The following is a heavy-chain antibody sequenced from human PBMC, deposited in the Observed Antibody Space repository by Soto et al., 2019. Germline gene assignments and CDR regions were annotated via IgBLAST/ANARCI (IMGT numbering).Heavy chain of an antibody. Sequence: EVQLVESGGGLVKPGGSLRLSCAASGFTFSNAWMSWVRQAPGKGLEWVGRIKSKTDGGTTDYAAPVKGRFTISRDDSKNTLYLQMNSLKTEDTAVYYCTTSEVGDYGSIDYWGQGTLVTVSS. CDR3: TTSEVGDYGSIDY. D-gene: IGHD4-17*01. CDR2: IKSKTDGGTT. CDR1: GFTFSNAW. V-gene: IGHV3-15*01. J-gene: IGHJ4*02.